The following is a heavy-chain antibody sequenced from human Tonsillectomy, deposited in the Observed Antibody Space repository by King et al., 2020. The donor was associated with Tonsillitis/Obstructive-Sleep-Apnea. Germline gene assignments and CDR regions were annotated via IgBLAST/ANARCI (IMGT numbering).Heavy chain of an antibody. CDR1: GYSFITFW. D-gene: IGHD5-18*01. Sequence: VQLVQSGAEVKKPGESLKISCQGSGYSFITFWIGWVRQMPGKGLEWMGIIYPGDSETRYSPSFQGQVNISADKSISTAYLQWRSLRASDTAMYYCARHAYNYVKGYYMDVWGKGTAVTV. CDR2: IYPGDSET. CDR3: ARHAYNYVKGYYMDV. J-gene: IGHJ6*03. V-gene: IGHV5-51*01.